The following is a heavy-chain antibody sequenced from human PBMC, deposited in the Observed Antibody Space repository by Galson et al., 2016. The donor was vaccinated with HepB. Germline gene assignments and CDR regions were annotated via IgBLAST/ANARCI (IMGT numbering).Heavy chain of an antibody. Sequence: SLRLSCAASGFTFSSYGMYWVRQAPGKGLEWVAVISFDGNNKYYADSVKGRFTISRDNSKNMIYLQMNSLRPEDTAVYYCAKGGLEMAWDWGQGTLVTVSS. CDR3: AKGGLEMAWD. J-gene: IGHJ4*02. V-gene: IGHV3-30*18. D-gene: IGHD5-24*01. CDR1: GFTFSSYG. CDR2: ISFDGNNK.